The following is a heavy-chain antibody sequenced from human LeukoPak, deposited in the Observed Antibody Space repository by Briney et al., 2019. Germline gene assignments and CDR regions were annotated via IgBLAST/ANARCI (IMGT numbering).Heavy chain of an antibody. CDR2: IRSDGGDK. J-gene: IGHJ4*02. CDR3: ANWGDFGSGSYINY. D-gene: IGHD3-10*01. CDR1: GLIFSTYG. V-gene: IGHV3-30*02. Sequence: PGGSLRLSCAASGLIFSTYGMHWVRQAPGKGLEWVAFIRSDGGDKYYAASVKGRFTISRDSSKNTLFLQRTSLRAEDTAVYYCANWGDFGSGSYINYWGQGALVTVSS.